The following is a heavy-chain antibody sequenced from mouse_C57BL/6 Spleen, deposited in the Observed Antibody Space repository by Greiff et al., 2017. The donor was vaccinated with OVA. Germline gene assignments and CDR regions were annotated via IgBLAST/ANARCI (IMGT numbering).Heavy chain of an antibody. J-gene: IGHJ2*01. D-gene: IGHD2-2*01. CDR3: TGYDFSY. Sequence: EVKLVESGAELVRPGASVKLSCTASGFNIKDDYMHWVKQRPEQGLEWIGWIDPENGDTEYASKFQGKATITADTSSNTAYLQLSSLTSEDTAVYYCTGYDFSYWGQGTTLTVSS. V-gene: IGHV14-4*01. CDR2: IDPENGDT. CDR1: GFNIKDDY.